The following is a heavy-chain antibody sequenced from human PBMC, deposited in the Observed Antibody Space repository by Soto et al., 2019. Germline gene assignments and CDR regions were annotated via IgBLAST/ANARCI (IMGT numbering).Heavy chain of an antibody. CDR1: GASFSGYY. CDR2: INLSGSG. CDR3: ATALEEYFGSESHYGMDV. Sequence: QVQLQQWGAGLLKPSETLSLTCAVSGASFSGYYWSWIRQPPGKGPEWIGEINLSGSGNYNPSLKCLVNILVDTAKNQFSVKLTSVTAADTAVYYCATALEEYFGSESHYGMDVWGQGTTVTVSS. D-gene: IGHD3-10*01. V-gene: IGHV4-34*01. J-gene: IGHJ6*02.